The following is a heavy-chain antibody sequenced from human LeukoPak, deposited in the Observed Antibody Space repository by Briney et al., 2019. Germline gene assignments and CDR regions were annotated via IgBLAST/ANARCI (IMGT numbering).Heavy chain of an antibody. CDR3: ASARGGTNFDY. Sequence: SVTVSFKASGGTFSSYAISWVRQAPGQGREWMGGIIPIFGIANYAQKFQGRVTITTDESTSTAYLELSSLRSEDTAVYYCASARGGTNFDYWGQGTLVTVSS. J-gene: IGHJ4*02. CDR1: GGTFSSYA. D-gene: IGHD2-15*01. CDR2: IIPIFGIA. V-gene: IGHV1-69*05.